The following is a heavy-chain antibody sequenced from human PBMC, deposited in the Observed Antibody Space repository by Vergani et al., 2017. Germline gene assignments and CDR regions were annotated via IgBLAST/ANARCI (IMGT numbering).Heavy chain of an antibody. V-gene: IGHV3-48*01. CDR2: ISSSSSTI. Sequence: EVQLVESGGGLVQPGGSLRLSCAASGFTFSSYSMNWVRQAPGKGLEWVSYISSSSSTIYYADSVKGRFTISRDNAKNSLYLQMNSLRAEDTAVYYCARDLGSSWYGLSNWFDPWGRGTLVTVSS. CDR3: ARDLGSSWYGLSNWFDP. CDR1: GFTFSSYS. D-gene: IGHD6-13*01. J-gene: IGHJ5*02.